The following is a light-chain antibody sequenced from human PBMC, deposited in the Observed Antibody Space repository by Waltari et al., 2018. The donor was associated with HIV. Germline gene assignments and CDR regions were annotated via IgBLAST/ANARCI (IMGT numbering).Light chain of an antibody. V-gene: IGLV3-1*01. CDR3: QAWDSTTAV. Sequence: SSELTQPPSVSVSPGQTASISCSGDKLGNKYTCWYQQRPGQSPVLLISRDSKRPSGIPERFSGSNSGNTATLTISGAQAMDEADYYCQAWDSTTAVFGTGTKVTVL. CDR2: RDS. CDR1: KLGNKY. J-gene: IGLJ1*01.